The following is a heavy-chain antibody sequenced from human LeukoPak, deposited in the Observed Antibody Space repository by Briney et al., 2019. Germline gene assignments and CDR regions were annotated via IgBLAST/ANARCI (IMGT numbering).Heavy chain of an antibody. D-gene: IGHD2/OR15-2a*01. V-gene: IGHV3-33*08. Sequence: HPGGSLRLSCAASGFTFSSYAMSWVRQAPGKGLEWVAVIWYDGSNKYYADSVKGRFTISRDNSKNTLYLQMNSLRAEDTAVYYCARGGPARTQWYYTTEYFQHWGQGTLVTVSS. CDR3: ARGGPARTQWYYTTEYFQH. CDR1: GFTFSSYA. CDR2: IWYDGSNK. J-gene: IGHJ1*01.